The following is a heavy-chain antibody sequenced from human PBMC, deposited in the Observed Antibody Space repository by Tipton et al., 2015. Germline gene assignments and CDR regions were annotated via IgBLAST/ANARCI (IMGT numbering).Heavy chain of an antibody. D-gene: IGHD6-13*01. CDR3: ARDSLAADGSGLDY. V-gene: IGHV4-39*02. J-gene: IGHJ4*02. Sequence: TLSLTCSVSGVSISSRRYYWGWIRQPPGKGLEWIGTIYFSGSTYYNPSLKSRVTISVDTSKNQFSLKLSSVTAADTAVYYCARDSLAADGSGLDYWGQGTLVTVSS. CDR2: IYFSGST. CDR1: GVSISSRRYY.